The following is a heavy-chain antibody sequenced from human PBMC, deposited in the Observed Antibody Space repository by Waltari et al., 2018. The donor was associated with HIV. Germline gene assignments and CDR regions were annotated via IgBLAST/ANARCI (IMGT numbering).Heavy chain of an antibody. V-gene: IGHV3-74*01. CDR1: GFTFTRYW. J-gene: IGHJ4*02. D-gene: IGHD3-16*01. CDR3: ARDFRSPKGDFDY. CDR2: INLDGSTT. Sequence: EMQLVDDGGGSVQPGGSLTLSCAASGFTFTRYWLPWVRPAPGKGLVWVSRINLDGSTTTYADSVKGRFTISRDNAKSTLYLQMSSLRAEDTAMYYCARDFRSPKGDFDYWGQGTLVSVSS.